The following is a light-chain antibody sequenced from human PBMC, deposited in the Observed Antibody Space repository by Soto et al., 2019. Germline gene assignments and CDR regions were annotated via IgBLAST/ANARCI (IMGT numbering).Light chain of an antibody. CDR2: EVT. V-gene: IGLV2-18*02. Sequence: QSALTQPPSVSGSPGQSVTISCTGTSSDIGTYNRVSWYRQSPGAAPKLLIYEVTSRPSGVPDRFSGAKSGNTASLTISGLQAEDEAHYYCSSYVYSATVVFGGGTKLTVL. CDR1: SSDIGTYNR. J-gene: IGLJ2*01. CDR3: SSYVYSATVV.